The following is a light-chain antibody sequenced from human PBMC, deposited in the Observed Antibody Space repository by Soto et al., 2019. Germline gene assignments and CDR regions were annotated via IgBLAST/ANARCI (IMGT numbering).Light chain of an antibody. CDR2: ATS. CDR3: LQNYNDPWT. J-gene: IGKJ1*01. Sequence: AIQMTQSPPSLSASVGDRVTITCRASQGIRNDLGWYQQKPGKAPNLLIYATSRLQRGVPSRFSGSGSGTDFTLTISSLQPEDSATYYCLQNYNDPWTFGQGTKVEIK. CDR1: QGIRND. V-gene: IGKV1-6*01.